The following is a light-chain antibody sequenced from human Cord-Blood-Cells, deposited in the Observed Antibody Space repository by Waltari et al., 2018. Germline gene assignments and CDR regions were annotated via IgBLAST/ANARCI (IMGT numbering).Light chain of an antibody. CDR1: SPNTGRNP. CDR2: RNN. V-gene: IGLV1-47*01. CDR3: AAWDDSLSGPV. J-gene: IGLJ3*02. Sequence: QSVLTQPPSASGTPGQRVTISCSGSSPNTGRNPVYLYQQLPGTAPKLLIYRNNQRPSGVPDRFSGSKSGTSASLAISGLRSEDEADYYCAAWDDSLSGPVFGGGTKLTVL.